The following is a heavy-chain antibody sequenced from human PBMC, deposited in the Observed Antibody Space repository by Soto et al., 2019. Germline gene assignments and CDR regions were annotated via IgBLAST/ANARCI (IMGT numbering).Heavy chain of an antibody. J-gene: IGHJ6*02. CDR3: ARFSSLDKDYVVDA. D-gene: IGHD6-19*01. CDR1: GGSISSGDCY. Sequence: QVQLQESGPGLVTPSQTLSLTCTVSGGSISSGDCYWSWIRQPPGKGLEWIGYIDLTGRTYYNPSLKSRLAVSVDTSKNQFSLTLSSVTAADTAVYFCARFSSLDKDYVVDAWGQGTMVTVSS. V-gene: IGHV4-30-4*08. CDR2: IDLTGRT.